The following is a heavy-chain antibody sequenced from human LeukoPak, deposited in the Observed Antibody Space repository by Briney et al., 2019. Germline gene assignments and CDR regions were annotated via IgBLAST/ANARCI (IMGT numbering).Heavy chain of an antibody. CDR2: GET. D-gene: IGHD4-17*01. J-gene: IGHJ6*02. V-gene: IGHV1-24*01. CDR3: ATDAVTYHAIGYYYGMDV. Sequence: GETIYAQKFQGRVTMTEDTSTGTAYMELSSLRSEDTAVYYCATDAVTYHAIGYYYGMDVWGQGTTVTVSS.